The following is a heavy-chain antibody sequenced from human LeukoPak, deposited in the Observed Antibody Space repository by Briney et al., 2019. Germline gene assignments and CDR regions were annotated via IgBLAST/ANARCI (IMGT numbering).Heavy chain of an antibody. Sequence: GGSLRLSCAASGFTFSNAWMSWVRQAPGKGLEWVGRIKSKTDGGTTDYAAPVKGRFTISRDDSKNTLYLQMNSLKTEDTAVYYCTTEGNPTCSGGSCYRDHWGQGTLVTVSS. V-gene: IGHV3-15*01. CDR2: IKSKTDGGTT. CDR3: TTEGNPTCSGGSCYRDH. J-gene: IGHJ4*02. D-gene: IGHD2-15*01. CDR1: GFTFSNAW.